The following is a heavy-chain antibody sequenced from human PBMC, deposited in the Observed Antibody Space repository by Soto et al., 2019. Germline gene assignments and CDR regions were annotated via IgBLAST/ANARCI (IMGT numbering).Heavy chain of an antibody. J-gene: IGHJ6*02. D-gene: IGHD3-10*01. Sequence: QVQLVQSGAEVKKPGASVKVSCKASGYTFTSYAMHWVRQAPGQRLEWMGWINAGNGNTKYSQKFQGRVTITRDTSASTTYMELSSLRSEDTAVYYCASCTMVRGVTFYYGMDVWGQGTTVTVSS. CDR2: INAGNGNT. CDR1: GYTFTSYA. CDR3: ASCTMVRGVTFYYGMDV. V-gene: IGHV1-3*01.